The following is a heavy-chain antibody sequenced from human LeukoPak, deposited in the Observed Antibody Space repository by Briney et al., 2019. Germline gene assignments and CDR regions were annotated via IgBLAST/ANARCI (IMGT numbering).Heavy chain of an antibody. CDR2: INHSGST. J-gene: IGHJ4*02. Sequence: PSETLSLTCAVYGGSFSGYYWSWIRQPPGKGLEWIGEINHSGSTNYNPSLKSRVTISVDTSKNQFSLKLSSVTAADTAVYYCARRGSSAFYWGQGTLVTVSS. V-gene: IGHV4-34*01. CDR3: ARRGSSAFY. CDR1: GGSFSGYY. D-gene: IGHD6-6*01.